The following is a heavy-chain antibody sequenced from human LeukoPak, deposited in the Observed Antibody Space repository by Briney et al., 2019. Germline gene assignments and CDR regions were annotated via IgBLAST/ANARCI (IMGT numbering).Heavy chain of an antibody. CDR1: GFTFSSYS. CDR2: ISSSSSYI. CDR3: ARTVTVVVPAANWFDR. Sequence: PGGSLRLSCAASGFTFSSYSMNWVRQAPGKGLEWVPSISSSSSYIYYADSVKGRFTISRDNAKNSLYLQMNSLRAEDTAVYYCARTVTVVVPAANWFDRWGQGTLVTVSS. V-gene: IGHV3-21*01. J-gene: IGHJ5*02. D-gene: IGHD2-2*01.